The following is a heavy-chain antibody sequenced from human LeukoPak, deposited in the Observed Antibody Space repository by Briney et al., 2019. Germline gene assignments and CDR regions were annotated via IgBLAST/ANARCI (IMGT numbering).Heavy chain of an antibody. CDR2: INPNSGGT. D-gene: IGHD3-9*01. J-gene: IGHJ4*02. Sequence: ASVKVSCKASGYTFTGYYMHWVRQAPGQGLEWMGWINPNSGGTNYAQKFQGRVTMTGDTSISTAYMELSRLRSDDTAVYYCARGISYYDILTGLLHDWGQGTLVTVSS. CDR3: ARGISYYDILTGLLHD. CDR1: GYTFTGYY. V-gene: IGHV1-2*02.